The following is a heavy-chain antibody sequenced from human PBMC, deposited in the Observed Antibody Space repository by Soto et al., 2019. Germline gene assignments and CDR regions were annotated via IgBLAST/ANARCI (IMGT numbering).Heavy chain of an antibody. V-gene: IGHV4-31*03. J-gene: IGHJ5*02. D-gene: IGHD6-6*01. CDR1: GDSIKRSDVY. CDR3: ARALGSSPLSS. Sequence: QVQLQASGPGLVKPSQTLSLTCTVSGDSIKRSDVYWSWVRQQPGKGLEWIGYVFYRGITHYNPSLKSRVTTSVDTSKNQFPLNLTSVTAADTGVYYCARALGSSPLSSWGQGTLVTVSS. CDR2: VFYRGIT.